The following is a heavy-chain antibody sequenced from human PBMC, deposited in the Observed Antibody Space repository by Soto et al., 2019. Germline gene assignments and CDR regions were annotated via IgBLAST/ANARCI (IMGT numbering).Heavy chain of an antibody. CDR1: GGSISSSSYY. V-gene: IGHV4-39*01. CDR3: ASHPVLRWFGAADWFDP. D-gene: IGHD3-10*01. CDR2: IYYSGST. J-gene: IGHJ5*02. Sequence: SEXLSLTCTVSGGSISSSSYYWGWIRQPPGKGLEWIGSIYYSGSTYFNPSLKSRVTISVDTSKNQFSLKLSSVTAADTAVYYCASHPVLRWFGAADWFDPWGQGTLVTVSS.